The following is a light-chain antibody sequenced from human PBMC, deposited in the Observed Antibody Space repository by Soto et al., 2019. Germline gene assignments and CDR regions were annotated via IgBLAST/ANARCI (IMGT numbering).Light chain of an antibody. CDR1: QTINSG. CDR2: GVS. CDR3: QQYGGSPYT. V-gene: IGKV3-20*01. Sequence: EIVLTQSPGTLSLSPGERATLSCRASQTINSGLAWYQHKRGQAPRLLIYGVSVRAIGIPDRFGGSGSGTDFTLTISRLEPEDFAVYFCQQYGGSPYTFGQGTKAEIK. J-gene: IGKJ2*01.